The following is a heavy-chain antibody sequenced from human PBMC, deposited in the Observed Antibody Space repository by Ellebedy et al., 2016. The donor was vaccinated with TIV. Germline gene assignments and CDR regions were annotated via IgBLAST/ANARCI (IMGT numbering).Heavy chain of an antibody. D-gene: IGHD7-27*01. CDR3: ARPSRLGTPHDAVDI. J-gene: IGHJ3*02. CDR2: ISTNGGTI. V-gene: IGHV3-11*01. CDR1: GFTFSDYY. Sequence: GESLKISCAASGFTFSDYYMSWIRQTPGKGLVWVSYISTNGGTIYYADSVKGRFTISRDNAKNSLYLQMNSLRAEDTAVYYGARPSRLGTPHDAVDIWGQGTMVTGSS.